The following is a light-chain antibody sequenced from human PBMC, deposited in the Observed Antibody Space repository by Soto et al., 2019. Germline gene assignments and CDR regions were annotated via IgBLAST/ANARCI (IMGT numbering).Light chain of an antibody. CDR3: SSFTGSTTWV. J-gene: IGLJ3*02. CDR1: SNDVGGYNY. Sequence: QSVLTQPASLSGSPGQSITMFCTGTSNDVGGYNYVSWYQQHPGKAPKLIIYEVSNRPSGISSRFSGSKSANTASRTISVLQAEYDAEYYCSSFTGSTTWVFGGGTKVTVL. V-gene: IGLV2-14*01. CDR2: EVS.